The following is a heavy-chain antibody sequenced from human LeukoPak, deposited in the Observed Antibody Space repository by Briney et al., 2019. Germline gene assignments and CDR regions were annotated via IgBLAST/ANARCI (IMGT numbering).Heavy chain of an antibody. Sequence: PGGSLRLSCVTSGFTFSSYEMNWVRQAPGKGLEWLSYIGSSDSTTHYADSVKGRFTISRDNSKNTLYLQMNSLRAEDTAVYYCAKDLGFEYSSSWHRAGTYYFDYWGQGTLVTVSS. J-gene: IGHJ4*02. CDR3: AKDLGFEYSSSWHRAGTYYFDY. V-gene: IGHV3-48*03. D-gene: IGHD6-13*01. CDR1: GFTFSSYE. CDR2: IGSSDSTT.